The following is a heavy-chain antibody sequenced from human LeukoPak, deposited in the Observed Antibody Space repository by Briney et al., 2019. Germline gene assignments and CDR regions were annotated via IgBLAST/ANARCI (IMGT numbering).Heavy chain of an antibody. CDR1: GFTFSSYE. V-gene: IGHV3-48*03. J-gene: IGHJ5*02. CDR2: ISSSGGST. D-gene: IGHD3-10*01. CDR3: ARPLMYYYGSETYFWFDP. Sequence: GGSLRLSCAASGFTFSSYEMNWVRQAPGKGLEWVSYISSSGGSTYYADSVKGRFTISRDNAKNSLYLQMNSLRAEDTAMYYCARPLMYYYGSETYFWFDPWGQGTLVTVSS.